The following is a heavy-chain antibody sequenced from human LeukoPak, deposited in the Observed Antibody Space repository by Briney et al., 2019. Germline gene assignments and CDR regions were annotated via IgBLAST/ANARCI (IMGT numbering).Heavy chain of an antibody. CDR2: IYTSGST. CDR1: GGSISSYY. Sequence: PSETLSLTCTVSGGSISSYYWSWIRQPAGKGLEWIGRIYTSGSTNYNPSLKSRVTISADTSKNQVSLKLSSVTAADTAVYYCARTYRYGSFPVYHFYMDVWGKGTTVTVSS. V-gene: IGHV4-4*07. D-gene: IGHD5-18*01. J-gene: IGHJ6*03. CDR3: ARTYRYGSFPVYHFYMDV.